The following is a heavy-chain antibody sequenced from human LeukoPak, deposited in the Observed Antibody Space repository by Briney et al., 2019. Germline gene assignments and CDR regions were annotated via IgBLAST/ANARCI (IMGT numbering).Heavy chain of an antibody. CDR1: GFTFSSYA. J-gene: IGHJ4*02. V-gene: IGHV3-23*01. CDR3: ARAPTYYYDSSGYYPDY. D-gene: IGHD3-22*01. CDR2: ISGSGGST. Sequence: GGSLRLSCAASGFTFSSYAMSWVRQAPGKGLEWVSAISGSGGSTYYADSVKGRFIISRDNAKNSLYLQMNSLRAEDTAVYYCARAPTYYYDSSGYYPDYWGQGTLVTVSS.